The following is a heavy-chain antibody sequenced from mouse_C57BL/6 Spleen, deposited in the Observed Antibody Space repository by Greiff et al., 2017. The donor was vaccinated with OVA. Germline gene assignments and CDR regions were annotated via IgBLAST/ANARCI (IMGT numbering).Heavy chain of an antibody. CDR3: ARSITTVVALYWYFDV. CDR2: IHPNSGST. J-gene: IGHJ1*03. Sequence: QVHVKQPGAELVKPGASVKLSCKASGYTFTSYWMHWVKQRPGQGLEWIGMIHPNSGSTNYNEKFKSKATLTVDKSSSTAYMQLSSLTSEDSAVYYCARSITTVVALYWYFDVWGTGTTVTVSS. V-gene: IGHV1-64*01. CDR1: GYTFTSYW. D-gene: IGHD1-1*01.